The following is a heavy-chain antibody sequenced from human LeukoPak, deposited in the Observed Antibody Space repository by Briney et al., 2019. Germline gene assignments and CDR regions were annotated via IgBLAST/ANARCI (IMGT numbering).Heavy chain of an antibody. CDR2: ISAYNGNT. CDR1: GGTFSSYA. J-gene: IGHJ4*02. Sequence: ASVKVSCKASGGTFSSYAISWVRQAPGQGLEWMGWISAYNGNTNYAQKLQGRVTMTTDTSTSTAYMELRSLRSDDTAVYYCARADGYDYGDYFDYWGQGTLVTVSS. V-gene: IGHV1-18*01. D-gene: IGHD4-17*01. CDR3: ARADGYDYGDYFDY.